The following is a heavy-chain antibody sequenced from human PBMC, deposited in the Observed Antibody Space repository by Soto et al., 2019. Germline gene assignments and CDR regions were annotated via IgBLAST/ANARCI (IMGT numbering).Heavy chain of an antibody. Sequence: QLQLQESGPGLVEPSETLSLTCTVSGASISSGSCYWDWIRQPPGKGLEWIGSIYYSGSTHYGSTSTHPSLPGRVTISVDPSKTQFSLKLSSVTAADSAVYYCARRFWPDYYGGPNFDYWGQGTLVTVSS. J-gene: IGHJ4*02. D-gene: IGHD4-17*01. CDR3: ARRFWPDYYGGPNFDY. V-gene: IGHV4-39*01. CDR2: IYYSGST. CDR1: GASISSGSCY.